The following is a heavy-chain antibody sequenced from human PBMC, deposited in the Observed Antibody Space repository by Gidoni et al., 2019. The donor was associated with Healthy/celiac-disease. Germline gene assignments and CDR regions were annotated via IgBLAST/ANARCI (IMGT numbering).Heavy chain of an antibody. CDR2: ISSSSSYI. D-gene: IGHD6-13*01. V-gene: IGHV3-21*01. Sequence: EVQLVESGGGLLKTGGSLRLSCAASGFTFSSYSMNWVRQAPGKGLEWVSSISSSSSYIYYADSVKGRFTISRDNAKNSLYLQMNSLRAEDTAVYYCAREVAAAGTPYGMDVWGQGTTVTVSS. CDR1: GFTFSSYS. J-gene: IGHJ6*02. CDR3: AREVAAAGTPYGMDV.